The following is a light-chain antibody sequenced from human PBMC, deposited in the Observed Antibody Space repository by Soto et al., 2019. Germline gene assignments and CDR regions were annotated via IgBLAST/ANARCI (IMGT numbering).Light chain of an antibody. Sequence: EVVLTQSPGTLSLSPGERGTLSCKASQSVSSSYLACYQQTPGQAPWLLLYGASSSVTRIPHRFSGRHSRTDFPLTLSPPQPPDFAVYYCQQYGSSHSLGRGTTV. V-gene: IGKV3-20*01. CDR3: QQYGSSHS. J-gene: IGKJ4*01. CDR1: QSVSSSY. CDR2: GAS.